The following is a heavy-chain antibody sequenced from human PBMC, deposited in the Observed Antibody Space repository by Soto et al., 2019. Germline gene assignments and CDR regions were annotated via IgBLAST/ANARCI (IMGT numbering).Heavy chain of an antibody. D-gene: IGHD4-17*01. Sequence: ASVKVSCKASGFTFTSSAMQWVRQARGQRLEWIGWIVVGSGNTNYAQKFQERVTITRYMSTSTAYMELSSLRSDDTAVCYCARGDRDYGGTLYTDFDYWGQGTLVTVSS. CDR3: ARGDRDYGGTLYTDFDY. CDR1: GFTFTSSA. CDR2: IVVGSGNT. V-gene: IGHV1-58*02. J-gene: IGHJ4*02.